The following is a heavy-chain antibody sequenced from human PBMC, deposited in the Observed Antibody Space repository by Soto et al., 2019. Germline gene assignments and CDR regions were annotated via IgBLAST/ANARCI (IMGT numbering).Heavy chain of an antibody. D-gene: IGHD2-2*01. CDR1: GFTFSSYA. V-gene: IGHV3-64*01. Sequence: GSLRLSCAASGFTFSSYAMHWVRQAPGKGLEYVSAISSNGGSTYYANSVKGRFTISRDNSKNTLYLQMGSLRAEDMAVYYCARGSTRYCSSTSCYPSYYYYGMDVWGQGTTVTVSS. J-gene: IGHJ6*02. CDR3: ARGSTRYCSSTSCYPSYYYYGMDV. CDR2: ISSNGGST.